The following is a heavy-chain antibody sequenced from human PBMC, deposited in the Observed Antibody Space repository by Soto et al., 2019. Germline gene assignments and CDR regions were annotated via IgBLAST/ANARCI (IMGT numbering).Heavy chain of an antibody. J-gene: IGHJ3*02. Sequence: VKVSCKASGGTFSSYTISWVRQAPGQGLEWMGRIIPILGIANYAQKFQGRVTITADKSTSTAYMELSSLRSEDTAVYYCARGSEYGSGSVGAFDIWGQGTMVTVSS. CDR1: GGTFSSYT. CDR2: IIPILGIA. V-gene: IGHV1-69*02. D-gene: IGHD3-10*01. CDR3: ARGSEYGSGSVGAFDI.